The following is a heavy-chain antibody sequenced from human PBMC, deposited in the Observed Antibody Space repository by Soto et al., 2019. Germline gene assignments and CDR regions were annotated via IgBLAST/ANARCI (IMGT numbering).Heavy chain of an antibody. CDR3: AGEDPPNLD. D-gene: IGHD1-1*01. Sequence: QVQLVQSGAEVKKPGASVKVSCKASGYTFTSYGISWVRQAPGQGLEWMGWISAYNGNTNYAQKLQGRVTMTTDTTTSPGQKEAGRLRSGGTAVDFCAGEDPPNLDRGQGTLGTV. V-gene: IGHV1-18*01. J-gene: IGHJ4*02. CDR2: ISAYNGNT. CDR1: GYTFTSYG.